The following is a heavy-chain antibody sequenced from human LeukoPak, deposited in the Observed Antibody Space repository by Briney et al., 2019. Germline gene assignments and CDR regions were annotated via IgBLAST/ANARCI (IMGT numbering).Heavy chain of an antibody. CDR3: ARVYYYDSSGYPH. Sequence: ASVKVSCKASGGAFSSYAISWVRQAPGQGLEWMGRIIPIFGTANYAQKFQGRVTITTDESTSTAYMEVSSLRSEDTAVYYCARVYYYDSSGYPHWGQGTLVTVSS. D-gene: IGHD3-22*01. CDR1: GGAFSSYA. V-gene: IGHV1-69*05. J-gene: IGHJ4*02. CDR2: IIPIFGTA.